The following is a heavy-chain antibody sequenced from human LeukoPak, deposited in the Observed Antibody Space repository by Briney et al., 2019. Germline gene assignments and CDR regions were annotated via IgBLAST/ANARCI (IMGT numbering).Heavy chain of an antibody. V-gene: IGHV4-38-2*02. D-gene: IGHD3-22*01. CDR1: GYSISSGYY. CDR2: IYHSGST. Sequence: SETLSHACTVSGYSISSGYYWGWIRQPPGKGLEWIGSIYHSGSTYYNPSLKSRVTIPVDTSKNQFSLKLSSVTAADTAVYYCARRPYYYDSSGYRDYWGQGTLVTVSS. J-gene: IGHJ4*02. CDR3: ARRPYYYDSSGYRDY.